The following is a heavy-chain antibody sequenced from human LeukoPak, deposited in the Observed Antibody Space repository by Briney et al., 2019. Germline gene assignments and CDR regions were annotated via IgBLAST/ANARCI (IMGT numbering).Heavy chain of an antibody. CDR3: ANNGDHRLYYFDY. J-gene: IGHJ4*02. Sequence: PGRSLRLSCAASGFTFSSYGMHWVRQAPGKGLEWVAVISYDGSNKYYADSVKGRFTISRDNSKNTLYLQMNSLRAEDTAVYYCANNGDHRLYYFDYWGQGTLVTVSS. CDR2: ISYDGSNK. D-gene: IGHD4-17*01. V-gene: IGHV3-30*18. CDR1: GFTFSSYG.